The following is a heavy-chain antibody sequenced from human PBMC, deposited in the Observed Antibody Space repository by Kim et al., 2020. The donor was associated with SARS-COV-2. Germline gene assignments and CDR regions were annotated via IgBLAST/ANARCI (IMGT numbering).Heavy chain of an antibody. CDR3: ARPLMVRGVNNWFDP. Sequence: PSLKSRVTISVDTSKNQFSLKLSSVTAADTAVYYCARPLMVRGVNNWFDPWGQGTLVTVSS. V-gene: IGHV4-39*01. D-gene: IGHD3-10*01. J-gene: IGHJ5*02.